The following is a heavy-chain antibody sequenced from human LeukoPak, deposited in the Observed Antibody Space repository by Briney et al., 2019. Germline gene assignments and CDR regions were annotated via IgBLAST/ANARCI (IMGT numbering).Heavy chain of an antibody. J-gene: IGHJ4*02. V-gene: IGHV3-9*01. CDR1: GFTFDDYA. Sequence: PGGSLRLSCAASGFTFDDYAMHWVRQAPGKGLEWVSGISWNSGSIGYADSAKGRFTISRDNAKNSLYLQMNSLRAEDTALYYCAKDPLAAAGPRSYFDYWGQGTLVTVSS. CDR2: ISWNSGSI. CDR3: AKDPLAAAGPRSYFDY. D-gene: IGHD6-13*01.